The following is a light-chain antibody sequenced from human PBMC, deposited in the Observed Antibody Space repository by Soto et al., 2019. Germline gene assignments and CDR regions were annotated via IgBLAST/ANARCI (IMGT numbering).Light chain of an antibody. V-gene: IGLV2-18*01. CDR3: SLYTSSSTYVV. J-gene: IGLJ2*01. CDR1: SSDVDIYSR. Sequence: QSVLTQPPSVSGSPGQSVTISCTGTSSDVDIYSRVSWYQQPPGTAPKLMIYEVTKRPSGVPDRFSGSKSGNTASLTISGLQAEDEGDYYCSLYTSSSTYVVFGGGTKVTVL. CDR2: EVT.